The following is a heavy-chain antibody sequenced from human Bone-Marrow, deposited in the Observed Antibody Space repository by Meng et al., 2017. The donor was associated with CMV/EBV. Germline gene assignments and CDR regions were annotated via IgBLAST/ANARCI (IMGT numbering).Heavy chain of an antibody. V-gene: IGHV3-30-3*01. CDR2: ISYDGSNK. Sequence: GESLKISCAASGFTFSSYAMHWVRQAPGKGLEWVAVISYDGSNKYYADSVKGRFTISRDNSQNTLYLQMNGLRSEDTAVDYCARPHATGTTLGFWGQGTLVTVSS. CDR1: GFTFSSYA. D-gene: IGHD1-1*01. J-gene: IGHJ4*02. CDR3: ARPHATGTTLGF.